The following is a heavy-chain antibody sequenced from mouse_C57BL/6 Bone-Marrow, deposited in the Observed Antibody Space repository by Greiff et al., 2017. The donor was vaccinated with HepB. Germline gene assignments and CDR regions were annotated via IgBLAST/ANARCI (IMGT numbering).Heavy chain of an antibody. CDR2: IYPRSGNT. Sequence: VKVVESGAELARPGASVKLSCKASGYTFTSYGISWVKQRTGQGLEWIGEIYPRSGNTYYNEKFKGKATLTADKSSSTAYMELRSLTSEDSAVYFCAREEASTVVAKGYWGQGTSVTVSS. D-gene: IGHD1-1*01. CDR1: GYTFTSYG. CDR3: AREEASTVVAKGY. J-gene: IGHJ4*01. V-gene: IGHV1-81*01.